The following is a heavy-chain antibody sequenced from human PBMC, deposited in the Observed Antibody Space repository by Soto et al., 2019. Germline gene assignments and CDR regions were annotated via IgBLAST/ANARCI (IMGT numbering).Heavy chain of an antibody. D-gene: IGHD2-21*02. CDR2: IWYDGSNK. J-gene: IGHJ6*02. CDR1: GFTFSSYG. V-gene: IGHV3-33*01. CDR3: ARETAPTRWNYGMDV. Sequence: QVQLVESGGGVVQPGRSLRLSCAASGFTFSSYGMHWVRQAPGKGLEWVAVIWYDGSNKYYADSVKGRFTISRDNSKNTLYLQMNSLRAEDTAVYYCARETAPTRWNYGMDVWVQGTTVTVSS.